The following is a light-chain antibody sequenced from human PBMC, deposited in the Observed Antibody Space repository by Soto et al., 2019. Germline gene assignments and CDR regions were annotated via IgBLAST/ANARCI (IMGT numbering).Light chain of an antibody. Sequence: QSALTQPASMSGSPGQSITISCTGSTSDVGAYNYVSWYKHHPGQAPQLMIYEVSNRPSGVSNRFSGSKSGNTASLTISGLQADDEGDYYCSSKTSSSSPFVFGTGTKV. V-gene: IGLV2-14*01. CDR3: SSKTSSSSPFV. CDR2: EVS. CDR1: TSDVGAYNY. J-gene: IGLJ1*01.